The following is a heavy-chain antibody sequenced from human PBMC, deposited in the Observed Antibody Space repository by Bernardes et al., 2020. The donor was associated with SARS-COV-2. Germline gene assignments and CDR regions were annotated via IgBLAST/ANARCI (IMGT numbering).Heavy chain of an antibody. CDR1: GGSMIDHY. CDR2: IYYSENT. CDR3: ARNIDYDPNFGY. D-gene: IGHD5-12*01. Sequence: SETLSLTCTVSGGSMIDHYWSWIRQPPGKGLEWIGYIYYSENTNYNSSLKSLVTMSLDTSKNQFSLKLTSLTSADTAVYYCARNIDYDPNFGYWGQGTLVTVSS. V-gene: IGHV4-59*11. J-gene: IGHJ4*02.